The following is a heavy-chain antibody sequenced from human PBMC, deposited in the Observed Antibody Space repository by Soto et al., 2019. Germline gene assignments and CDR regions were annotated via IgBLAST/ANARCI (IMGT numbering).Heavy chain of an antibody. CDR2: IYYNGST. CDR3: ARAERRSTYDSSGYYYSPDAFDI. J-gene: IGHJ3*02. V-gene: IGHV4-59*01. CDR1: GGSFSGYF. Sequence: SETLSLTCAVHGGSFSGYFWSWIRQPPGKGLEWIGYIYYNGSTNYNPSLKSRVTISVDTSKNQFSLKLSSVTAADTAIYYCARAERRSTYDSSGYYYSPDAFDIWGQGTMVTVSS. D-gene: IGHD3-22*01.